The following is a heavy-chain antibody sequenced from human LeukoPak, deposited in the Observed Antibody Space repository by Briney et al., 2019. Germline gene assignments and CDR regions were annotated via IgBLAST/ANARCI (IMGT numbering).Heavy chain of an antibody. Sequence: PGGSLRLSCAVSGFTLSNYSMNWVRQAPGKGLERISYISGSGFTIHYADSVKGRFTISRDNSKNTLYLQMNSLRAEDTAVYYCATEVSYNWNDPEYFQHWGQGTLVTVSS. CDR2: ISGSGFTI. D-gene: IGHD1-20*01. CDR1: GFTLSNYS. J-gene: IGHJ1*01. V-gene: IGHV3-48*01. CDR3: ATEVSYNWNDPEYFQH.